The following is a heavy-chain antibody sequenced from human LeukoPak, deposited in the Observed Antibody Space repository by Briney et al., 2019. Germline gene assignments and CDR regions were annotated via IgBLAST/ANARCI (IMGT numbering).Heavy chain of an antibody. CDR1: GFTFSSYW. CDR2: ISGSGGST. J-gene: IGHJ4*02. V-gene: IGHV3-23*01. CDR3: AKDHLPGIVVADRDY. Sequence: GGSLRLSCAASGFTFSSYWMSWVRQAPGKGLERVSAISGSGGSTYYADSVKGRFTISRDNSKNTLYLQINSLRAEDTAVYYCAKDHLPGIVVADRDYWGQGTLVTVSS. D-gene: IGHD6-19*01.